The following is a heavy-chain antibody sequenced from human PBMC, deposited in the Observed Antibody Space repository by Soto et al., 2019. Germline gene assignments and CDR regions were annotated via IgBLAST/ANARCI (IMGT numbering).Heavy chain of an antibody. Sequence: SCRASGFNFSSYAMHCVRQAPGKGLEWVAVISYDGSNKYYADSVKGRFTISRDNSKNTLYLQMNSLRAEDTAVYYCARDLLLLWFGEPSYYYGMDFWGQGTTVTVSS. J-gene: IGHJ6*02. V-gene: IGHV3-30-3*01. CDR1: GFNFSSYA. CDR3: ARDLLLLWFGEPSYYYGMDF. CDR2: ISYDGSNK. D-gene: IGHD3-10*01.